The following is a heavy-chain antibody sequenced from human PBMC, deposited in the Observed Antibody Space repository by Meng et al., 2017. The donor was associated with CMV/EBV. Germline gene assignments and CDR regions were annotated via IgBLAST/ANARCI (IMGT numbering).Heavy chain of an antibody. CDR3: ARVWGKWLPKEYGMDV. CDR1: GFTFSSYA. D-gene: IGHD5-12*01. V-gene: IGHV3-30-3*01. Sequence: GGSLRLSCAASGFTFSSYAMHWVRQAPGKGLEWVTVISYDGSNKYYADSVKGRFTISRDNSKNTLYLQMSSLRAEDTAVYYCARVWGKWLPKEYGMDVWGQGTTVTVSS. CDR2: ISYDGSNK. J-gene: IGHJ6*02.